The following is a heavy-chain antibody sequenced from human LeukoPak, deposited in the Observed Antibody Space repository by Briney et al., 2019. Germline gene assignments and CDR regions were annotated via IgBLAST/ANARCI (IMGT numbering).Heavy chain of an antibody. J-gene: IGHJ3*02. CDR3: ARLFKSHTRRIAARPFDI. CDR1: GGSFSGFY. D-gene: IGHD6-6*01. Sequence: PSETLSLTCAVYGGSFSGFYWSWIRQPPGKGLEWIGEINHSGSTNYNPSLKSRVTISVDTSKNQFSLKLGSVTAADTAVYYCARLFKSHTRRIAARPFDIWGQGTMVTVSS. V-gene: IGHV4-34*01. CDR2: INHSGST.